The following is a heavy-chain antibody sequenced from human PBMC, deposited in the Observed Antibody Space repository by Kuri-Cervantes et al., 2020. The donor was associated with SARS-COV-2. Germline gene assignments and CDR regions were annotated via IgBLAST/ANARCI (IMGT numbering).Heavy chain of an antibody. CDR3: ARDPGVGADNVDAFDI. CDR1: GGTFSSYA. V-gene: IGHV1-69*13. J-gene: IGHJ3*02. Sequence: SVKVSCKASGGTFSSYAISWVRQAPGQGLEWMGGIIPIFGTANYAQKFQGRVTITADESTSTAYMELSSLRSEDTAVYYCARDPGVGADNVDAFDIWGQGTTVTVSS. D-gene: IGHD1-26*01. CDR2: IIPIFGTA.